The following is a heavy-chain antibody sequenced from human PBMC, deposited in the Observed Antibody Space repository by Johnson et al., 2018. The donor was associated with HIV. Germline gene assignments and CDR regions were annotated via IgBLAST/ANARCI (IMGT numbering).Heavy chain of an antibody. J-gene: IGHJ3*01. CDR3: ARAPEVRGVDAFDV. D-gene: IGHD3-10*01. CDR2: ISYDGSNK. V-gene: IGHV3-30*04. Sequence: VQLVESGGGVVQPGRSLRLSCAASGFTFSSYAMHWVRQAPGKGLEWVAVISYDGSNKYYADSVRGRFTISRDNSKNTLYLQMNSLRAEDTAVYYCARAPEVRGVDAFDVWGQGTVVIVSS. CDR1: GFTFSSYA.